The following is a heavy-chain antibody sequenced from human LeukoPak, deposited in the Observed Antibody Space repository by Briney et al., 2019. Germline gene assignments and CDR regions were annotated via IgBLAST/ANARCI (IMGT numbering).Heavy chain of an antibody. CDR3: ARGRVGYDVLVRAFDI. J-gene: IGHJ3*02. Sequence: SETLSLTCAVYGGSFSGYYWSWIRQPPGKGLEWLGEINHSGSTNYNPSLKSRVTISVDTSKNQFSLKLSSVTAADTAVYYCARGRVGYDVLVRAFDIWGQGTMVTVSS. CDR1: GGSFSGYY. V-gene: IGHV4-34*01. CDR2: INHSGST. D-gene: IGHD3-10*01.